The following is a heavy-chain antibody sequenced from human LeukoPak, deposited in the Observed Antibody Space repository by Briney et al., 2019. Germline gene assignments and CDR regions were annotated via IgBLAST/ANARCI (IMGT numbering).Heavy chain of an antibody. V-gene: IGHV4-59*08. CDR3: ARCISMVRGVIRPPDY. Sequence: SETLSLTCTVSGGSIGSYYWSWIRQAPGKGLDWIGYIYYSGSSNYNPSLKSRLTISVGTSKNQFSLKLNSVTAADTAVYYCARCISMVRGVIRPPDYWGQGTLVTVSS. J-gene: IGHJ4*02. CDR2: IYYSGSS. D-gene: IGHD3-10*01. CDR1: GGSIGSYY.